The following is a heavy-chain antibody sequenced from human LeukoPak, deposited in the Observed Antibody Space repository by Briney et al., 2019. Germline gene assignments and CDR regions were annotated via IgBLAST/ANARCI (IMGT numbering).Heavy chain of an antibody. CDR3: ARGWTTVTTRADFDY. J-gene: IGHJ4*02. Sequence: ASVKVSCKASGGTFSSYAISWVRQAPGQGLEWMGGIIPIFGTANYAQKFQGRVTMTRNTSISTAYMELSSLRSEDTAVYYCARGWTTVTTRADFDYWGQGTLVTVSS. D-gene: IGHD4-17*01. CDR1: GGTFSSYA. V-gene: IGHV1-69*05. CDR2: IIPIFGTA.